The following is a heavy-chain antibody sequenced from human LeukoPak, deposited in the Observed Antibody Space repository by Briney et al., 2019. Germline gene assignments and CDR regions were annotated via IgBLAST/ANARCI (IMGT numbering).Heavy chain of an antibody. J-gene: IGHJ3*02. Sequence: GGSLRLSCAASGFSFSNAWMSWVRQVPGTGLEWVGRIKSKADGGTADYAAPVKGRITISRDDSKNTLYLQINSLRPDDTALYYCTTRTWADGFDIWGQGTMLTVSS. CDR2: IKSKADGGTA. V-gene: IGHV3-15*01. D-gene: IGHD2-8*01. CDR3: TTRTWADGFDI. CDR1: GFSFSNAW.